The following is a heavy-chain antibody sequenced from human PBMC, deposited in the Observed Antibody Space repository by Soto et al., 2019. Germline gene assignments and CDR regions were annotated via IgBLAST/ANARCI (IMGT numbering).Heavy chain of an antibody. CDR3: ARDVGPVTIFGEALSGYFDF. CDR1: GFSFGNYW. CDR2: IKEDGSER. D-gene: IGHD3-3*01. Sequence: PVGSLRLSCAVSGFSFGNYWMSWVRRAPGKGLEWLASIKEDGSERYYLDSVKGRFTISRDNAKDSLSLQMNSLRGEDTAFYYCARDVGPVTIFGEALSGYFDFWGQGTLVTVSS. J-gene: IGHJ4*02. V-gene: IGHV3-7*03.